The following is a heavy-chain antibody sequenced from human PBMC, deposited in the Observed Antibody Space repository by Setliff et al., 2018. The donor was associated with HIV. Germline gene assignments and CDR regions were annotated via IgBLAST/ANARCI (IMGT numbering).Heavy chain of an antibody. J-gene: IGHJ5*02. D-gene: IGHD6-13*01. CDR1: GGSISSSNW. V-gene: IGHV4-4*02. CDR3: AREAHYSSSWSGRRVTWFDA. CDR2: IHHRGST. Sequence: SETLSLTCAVSGGSISSSNWWSWARQPPGKGLEWIGEIHHRGSTNYNPSLKSRVTISVDKTKNQFSLNLSSVTAADTAVYYCAREAHYSSSWSGRRVTWFDAWGQGTPVTVSS.